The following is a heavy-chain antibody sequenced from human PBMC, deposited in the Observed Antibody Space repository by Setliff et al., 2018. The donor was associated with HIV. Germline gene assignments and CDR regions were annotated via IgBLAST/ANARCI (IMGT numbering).Heavy chain of an antibody. Sequence: SETLSLTCTISGGSLDSGNFYWSWIRQPAGKGLEWIGRVSPSGSSNYSPSLKSRVTISVDRSKNLFSLKLISVTAADQGVYYCARVPVPGANWFDPWGRGTLVTVSS. CDR1: GGSLDSGNFY. CDR2: VSPSGSS. CDR3: ARVPVPGANWFDP. V-gene: IGHV4-61*02. J-gene: IGHJ5*02.